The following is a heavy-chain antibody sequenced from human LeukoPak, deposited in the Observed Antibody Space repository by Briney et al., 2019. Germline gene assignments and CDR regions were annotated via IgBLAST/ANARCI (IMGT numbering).Heavy chain of an antibody. D-gene: IGHD5-18*01. CDR1: GYSISSGYY. Sequence: SETLSLTCTVSGYSISSGYYWGWIRQPPGKGLEWIGSIYHSGSTYYNPSLKSRVTISVDTPKNQFSLKLSSVTAADTAVYYCARDVDTAPTPYYFDYWGQGTLVTVSS. J-gene: IGHJ4*02. CDR2: IYHSGST. CDR3: ARDVDTAPTPYYFDY. V-gene: IGHV4-38-2*02.